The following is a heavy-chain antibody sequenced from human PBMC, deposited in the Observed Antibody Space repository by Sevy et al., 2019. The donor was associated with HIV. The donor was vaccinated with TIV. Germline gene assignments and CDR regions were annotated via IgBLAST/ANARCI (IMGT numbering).Heavy chain of an antibody. D-gene: IGHD5-18*01. J-gene: IGHJ4*02. CDR2: ISSSGSTI. V-gene: IGHV3-11*01. CDR3: ARDNRDTAMVPYFDY. Sequence: GGYLRLSCAASGFTFSDYYMSWIRQAPGKGLEWVSYISSSGSTIYYADSVKGRFTISRDNAKNSLYLQMNSLRAEDTAVYYCARDNRDTAMVPYFDYWGQGTLVTVSS. CDR1: GFTFSDYY.